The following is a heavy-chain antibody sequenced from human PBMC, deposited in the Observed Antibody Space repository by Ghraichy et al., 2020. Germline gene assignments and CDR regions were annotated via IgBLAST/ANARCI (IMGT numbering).Heavy chain of an antibody. CDR3: ARIEDKFHGMDV. Sequence: SETLSLTCTVSGGSISSYYWSWIRQPPGKGLEWIGYIYYSGSTNYNPSLKSRVTISVDTSKNQFSLKLSSVTAADTAVYYCARIEDKFHGMDVWGHGTTVTVSS. CDR1: GGSISSYY. V-gene: IGHV4-59*01. J-gene: IGHJ6*02. CDR2: IYYSGST.